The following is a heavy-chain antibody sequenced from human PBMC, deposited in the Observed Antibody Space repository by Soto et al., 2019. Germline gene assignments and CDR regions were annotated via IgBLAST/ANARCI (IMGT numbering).Heavy chain of an antibody. V-gene: IGHV3-13*01. Sequence: GGSLRLSCAASGFTFSSYDMHWVRQATGKGLEWVSAIGTAGDTYYPGSVKGRFTISRENAKNSLYLQMNSLRAEDTAVYYCARAVHGTFKYYFDYWGQGTLVTVSS. D-gene: IGHD3-16*01. CDR1: GFTFSSYD. CDR2: IGTAGDT. CDR3: ARAVHGTFKYYFDY. J-gene: IGHJ4*02.